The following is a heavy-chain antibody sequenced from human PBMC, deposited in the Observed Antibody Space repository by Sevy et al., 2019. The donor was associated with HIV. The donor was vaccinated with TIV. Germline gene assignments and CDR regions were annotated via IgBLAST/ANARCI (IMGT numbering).Heavy chain of an antibody. Sequence: ETLSLTCAVSGYSISSGYYWGWIRQPPGKGLEWIGSIYHSGSTYYNPSLKSRVTISVDTSKNQFSLKLSSVTAADTAVYYCAIYGDYFQTFDYWGQGTLVTVSS. CDR2: IYHSGST. D-gene: IGHD4-17*01. CDR1: GYSISSGYY. CDR3: AIYGDYFQTFDY. V-gene: IGHV4-38-2*01. J-gene: IGHJ4*02.